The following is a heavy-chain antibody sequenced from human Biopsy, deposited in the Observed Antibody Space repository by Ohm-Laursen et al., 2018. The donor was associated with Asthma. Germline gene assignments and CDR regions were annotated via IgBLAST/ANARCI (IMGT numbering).Heavy chain of an antibody. CDR1: GHSFSNDA. Sequence: GSSVTVSCKPSGHSFSNDAISWVRQAPGQGLEWMGWLIGYIGTTEVAQMFEGRVTIIADESTSTAYMELRSLSSEDTAVYYCARAVDYSHYYGIDVWGQGTTVTVS. J-gene: IGHJ6*02. V-gene: IGHV1-69*01. CDR3: ARAVDYSHYYGIDV. CDR2: LIGYIGTT. D-gene: IGHD3-10*01.